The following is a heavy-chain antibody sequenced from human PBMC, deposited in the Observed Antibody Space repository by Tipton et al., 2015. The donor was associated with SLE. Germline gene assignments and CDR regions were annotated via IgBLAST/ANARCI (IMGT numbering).Heavy chain of an antibody. D-gene: IGHD4-23*01. CDR3: ARDQTTVVARGYYYYYMEV. J-gene: IGHJ6*03. V-gene: IGHV4-59*01. CDR2: VSYSGST. CDR1: GASISTYY. Sequence: TLSLTCTVSGASISTYYWSWIRQPPGKGLEWIGYVSYSGSTNYNPSLKSRVTISVDTSKNQLSLKLSSVTAADTAVYYCARDQTTVVARGYYYYYMEVWGKGTTVTVSS.